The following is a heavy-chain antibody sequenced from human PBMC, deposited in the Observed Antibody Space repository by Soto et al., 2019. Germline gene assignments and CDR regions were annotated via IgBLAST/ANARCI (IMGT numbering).Heavy chain of an antibody. CDR3: ARVPIAVAGTLYYYYGMDV. J-gene: IGHJ6*02. CDR2: ISAYNGNT. V-gene: IGHV1-18*01. D-gene: IGHD6-19*01. Sequence: QVQLVQSGAEVKKPGASVKVSCKASGYTFTSYGISWVRQAPGQVLEWMGWISAYNGNTNYAQKLQGRVTMTTDTSTSTAYMELRSLRSDDTAVYYCARVPIAVAGTLYYYYGMDVWGQGTTVTVSS. CDR1: GYTFTSYG.